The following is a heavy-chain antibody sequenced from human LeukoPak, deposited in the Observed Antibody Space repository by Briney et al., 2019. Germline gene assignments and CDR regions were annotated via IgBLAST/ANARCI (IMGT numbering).Heavy chain of an antibody. CDR2: INAGNGNT. CDR1: GYTFTSYA. J-gene: IGHJ4*02. CDR3: ARSHYGDYGLGP. Sequence: GGSLRHSCAASGYTFTSYAMHWVRQAPGQRLEWMGWINAGNGNTKYSQKFQGRVTITRDTSASTAYMELSSLRSEDTAVYYCARSHYGDYGLGPWGQGTLVTVSS. D-gene: IGHD4-17*01. V-gene: IGHV1-3*01.